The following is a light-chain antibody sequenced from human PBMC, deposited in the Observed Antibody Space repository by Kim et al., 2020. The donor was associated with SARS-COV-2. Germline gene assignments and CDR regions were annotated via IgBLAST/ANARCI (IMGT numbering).Light chain of an antibody. CDR2: CAS. V-gene: IGKV3-20*01. CDR1: QSVSSSH. CDR3: DQYGTSPPNT. Sequence: PGESAPPSCSARQSVSSSHLAWYQQNPGQAPRLLICCASRSVTGIPDRFRGGGSGTDFTLPLSRVEPEDFAVYYCDQYGTSPPNTFGQGTKVEI. J-gene: IGKJ2*01.